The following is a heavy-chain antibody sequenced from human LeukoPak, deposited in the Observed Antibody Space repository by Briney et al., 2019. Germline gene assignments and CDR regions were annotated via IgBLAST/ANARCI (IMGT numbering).Heavy chain of an antibody. Sequence: GGSLRLSCAASGFTFSSYAMSWVRQAPGKGLEWVSAISGSGGSTYYADSVKGRFTISRDNSKNTLYLQMNSLRAEDTAVYYCATHHYDFWSGYYDDGELSPDSLQYYFDYWGQGTLVTVSS. V-gene: IGHV3-23*01. CDR2: ISGSGGST. D-gene: IGHD3-3*01. CDR3: ATHHYDFWSGYYDDGELSPDSLQYYFDY. J-gene: IGHJ4*02. CDR1: GFTFSSYA.